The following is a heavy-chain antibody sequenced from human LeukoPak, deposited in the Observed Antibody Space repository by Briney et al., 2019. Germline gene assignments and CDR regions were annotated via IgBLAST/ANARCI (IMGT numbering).Heavy chain of an antibody. Sequence: PGGSLRLCCAASGFTFSSYAMRWVRQAPGKGLEWVSAISGSGGSTYYADSVKGRFTISRDNSKNTLYLQMNSLRAEDTAVYYCAKDRRLRFLELPYYFDYWGQGTLVTVSS. D-gene: IGHD3-3*01. CDR2: ISGSGGST. V-gene: IGHV3-23*01. CDR1: GFTFSSYA. J-gene: IGHJ4*02. CDR3: AKDRRLRFLELPYYFDY.